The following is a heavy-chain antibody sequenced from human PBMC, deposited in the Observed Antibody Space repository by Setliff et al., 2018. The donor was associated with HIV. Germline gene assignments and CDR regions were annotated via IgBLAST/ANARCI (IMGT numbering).Heavy chain of an antibody. CDR2: ISGSGGDT. D-gene: IGHD3-22*01. CDR3: ARDSWESSGYYSH. Sequence: GGSLRLSCASSGFTFSSYAMTWVRQAPGKGLECVAVISGSGGDTYYADSVKGRFTISRDNSKNTVDLQMNSLRAEDTAVYYRARDSWESSGYYSHWGQGTLVTSPQ. CDR1: GFTFSSYA. J-gene: IGHJ4*02. V-gene: IGHV3-23*01.